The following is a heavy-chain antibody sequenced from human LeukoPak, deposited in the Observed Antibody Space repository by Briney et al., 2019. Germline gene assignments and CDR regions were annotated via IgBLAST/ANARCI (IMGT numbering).Heavy chain of an antibody. CDR1: GFTFSSYA. Sequence: GGSLRLSCAASGFTFSSYAMKWVRQAPGKGLEWVSAIGGSVSNTYYADSVKGRFTISRDNSKNTLYLQMNSLRAEDTAVDHCAKQGVWGSYRYTLDYWGQGTLVTVSS. J-gene: IGHJ4*02. D-gene: IGHD3-16*02. CDR3: AKQGVWGSYRYTLDY. CDR2: IGGSVSNT. V-gene: IGHV3-23*01.